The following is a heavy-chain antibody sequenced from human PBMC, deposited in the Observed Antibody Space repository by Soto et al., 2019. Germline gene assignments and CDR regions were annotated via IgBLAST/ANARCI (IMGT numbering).Heavy chain of an antibody. V-gene: IGHV1-8*01. J-gene: IGHJ1*01. CDR1: GYTFTSYD. CDR2: MNPNRGNT. D-gene: IGHD3-3*01. Sequence: ASVKVSCKASGYTFTSYDINWVRQATGQGLEWMGWMNPNRGNTGYAQKFQGRVTMTRNTSISTAYMELSSLRTEDTAVYYCARGRRNVLRFLEWLLTEYFQHWGQGALVTVSS. CDR3: ARGRRNVLRFLEWLLTEYFQH.